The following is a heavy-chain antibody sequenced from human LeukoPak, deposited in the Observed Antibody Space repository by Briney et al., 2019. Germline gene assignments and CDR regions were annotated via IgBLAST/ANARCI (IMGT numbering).Heavy chain of an antibody. CDR1: GYSISSGYY. CDR3: GRDQSGGYSVDY. J-gene: IGHJ4*02. D-gene: IGHD1-26*01. CDR2: MYHSGST. V-gene: IGHV4-38-2*02. Sequence: SETLSLTCAVSGYSISSGYYWGWIRQPPGKGLEWIASMYHSGSTYYNPSLKSRVTLSVDTSKNQFSLKMSSVTAADTAVYYCGRDQSGGYSVDYWGQGTLVTVS.